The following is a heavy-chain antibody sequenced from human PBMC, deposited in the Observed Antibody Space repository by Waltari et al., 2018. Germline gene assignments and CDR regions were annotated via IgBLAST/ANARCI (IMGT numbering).Heavy chain of an antibody. CDR1: GFTFSSYW. Sequence: EVQLVESGGGLVQSGGSVRVSCAASGFTFSSYWMSWVRQAPGKGLEWVANIKQDGTEKYFVDSVKGRFTISRDNAKNSLYLQMNSLRADDTAVYYCARDRHYYDYSYYMDVWGKGTTVTVSS. V-gene: IGHV3-7*04. J-gene: IGHJ6*03. CDR2: IKQDGTEK. D-gene: IGHD3-10*01. CDR3: ARDRHYYDYSYYMDV.